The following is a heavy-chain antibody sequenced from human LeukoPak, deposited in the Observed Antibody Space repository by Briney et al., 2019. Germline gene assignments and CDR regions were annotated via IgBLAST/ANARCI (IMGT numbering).Heavy chain of an antibody. V-gene: IGHV4-34*01. CDR2: INHSGST. J-gene: IGHJ5*02. CDR3: AREGSDNWFDP. CDR1: GGSFSGYY. Sequence: SETLSLTCAVYGGSFSGYYWSWIRLPPGKGLEWIGEINHSGSTNYNPSLKSRVTISVDRSKNQFSLKLSSVTAADTAVYYCAREGSDNWFDPWGQGTLVTVSS.